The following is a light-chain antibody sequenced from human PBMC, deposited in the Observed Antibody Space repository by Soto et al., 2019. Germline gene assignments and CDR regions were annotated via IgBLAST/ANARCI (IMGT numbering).Light chain of an antibody. CDR2: SNN. CDR3: AAWDDSLIGAV. J-gene: IGLJ7*01. V-gene: IGLV1-44*01. CDR1: SSNIGSNT. Sequence: QSVLTQPPSASGTPGQTVTISCSGSSSNIGSNTVNWYQQLPGAAPKLLIYSNNQRPSGVPDRFSGSKSGTSASLAISGLQSEDEADYYCAAWDDSLIGAVFGGGTQLTVL.